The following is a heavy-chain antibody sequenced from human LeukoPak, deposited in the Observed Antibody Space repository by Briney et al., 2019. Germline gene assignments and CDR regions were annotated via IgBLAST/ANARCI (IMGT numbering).Heavy chain of an antibody. D-gene: IGHD5-18*01. CDR3: ARAGYSYGYFDY. CDR2: IYSSGNT. V-gene: IGHV4-61*02. CDR1: GASISSGSYY. Sequence: PSETLSLTCTVSGASISSGSYYWSWIRQPAGKGLEWIGRIYSSGNTNYNPSLKSRVTISVDTSKNQFSLKLSSVTAADTAVYYCARAGYSYGYFDYWGQGTLVTVSS. J-gene: IGHJ4*02.